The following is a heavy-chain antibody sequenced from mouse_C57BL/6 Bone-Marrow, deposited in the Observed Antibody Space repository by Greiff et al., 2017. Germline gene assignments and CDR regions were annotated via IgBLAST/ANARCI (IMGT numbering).Heavy chain of an antibody. J-gene: IGHJ3*01. Sequence: VQLQQSGAELARPGASVKLSCKASGYTFISYGISWVKQRTGQGLEGIGEIHPRSGNTYYNEKFKGKATLTADKSSSTAYMELRSLTSEDSAVYFCARRRYSFAYWGQGTLVTVSA. V-gene: IGHV1-81*01. CDR3: ARRRYSFAY. D-gene: IGHD1-1*01. CDR1: GYTFISYG. CDR2: IHPRSGNT.